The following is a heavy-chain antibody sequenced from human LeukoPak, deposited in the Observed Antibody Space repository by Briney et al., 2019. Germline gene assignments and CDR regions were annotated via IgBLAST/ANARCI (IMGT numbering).Heavy chain of an antibody. Sequence: SVQVSCKASGGTFSNYAISWVRQAPGQGLEWMGRIIPILGIANYAQKFQGRVTITADKSTRTAYMELSSLRSEDTAVYYCASSYYYDSSGYYVDYWGQGTLVTVSS. CDR3: ASSYYYDSSGYYVDY. J-gene: IGHJ4*02. D-gene: IGHD3-22*01. CDR2: IIPILGIA. CDR1: GGTFSNYA. V-gene: IGHV1-69*04.